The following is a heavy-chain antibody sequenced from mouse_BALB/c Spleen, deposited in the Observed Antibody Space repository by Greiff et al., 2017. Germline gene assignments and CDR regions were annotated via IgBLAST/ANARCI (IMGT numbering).Heavy chain of an antibody. CDR1: GFSLTSYD. CDR3: VREGDYYGGSYYYAMDY. CDR2: IWTGGGT. J-gene: IGHJ4*01. V-gene: IGHV2-9-2*01. Sequence: QVQLKESGPGLVAPSQSLSITCTVSGFSLTSYDISWIRQPPGKGLEWLGVIWTGGGTNYNSAFMSRLSISKDNSKSQVFLKMNSLQTDDTAIYYCVREGDYYGGSYYYAMDYWGQGTSDTVSS. D-gene: IGHD1-1*01.